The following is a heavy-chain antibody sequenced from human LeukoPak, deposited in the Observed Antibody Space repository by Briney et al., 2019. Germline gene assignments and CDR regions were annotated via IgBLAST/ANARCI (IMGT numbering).Heavy chain of an antibody. CDR2: IYTSGST. CDR1: GGSISSGSYY. D-gene: IGHD3-10*01. J-gene: IGHJ5*02. CDR3: ARSLYYYGSGQNWFDP. Sequence: SETLSLTCTVSGGSISSGSYYWSWIRQPAGKGLEWIGRIYTSGSTNYNPSLKSRVTISVDTSKNQFSLKLSSVTAADTAVYYCARSLYYYGSGQNWFDPWGQGTLVTVSS. V-gene: IGHV4-61*02.